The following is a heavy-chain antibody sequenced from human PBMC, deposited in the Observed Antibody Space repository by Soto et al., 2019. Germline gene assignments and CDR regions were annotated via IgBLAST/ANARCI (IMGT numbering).Heavy chain of an antibody. J-gene: IGHJ6*02. Sequence: GASVKVACKASGYTFPIYGISWVRQAPGQGLEWMGWISAYNGNTNYAQKLQGGVTMTTDTSTSTAYMELRSLRSDDTAVYYCAREPTAMEDYEYYGMDAWGQGTTVTVSS. D-gene: IGHD5-18*01. CDR1: GYTFPIYG. CDR3: AREPTAMEDYEYYGMDA. V-gene: IGHV1-18*04. CDR2: ISAYNGNT.